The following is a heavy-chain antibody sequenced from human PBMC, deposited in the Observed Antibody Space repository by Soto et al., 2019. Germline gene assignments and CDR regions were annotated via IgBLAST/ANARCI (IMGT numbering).Heavy chain of an antibody. J-gene: IGHJ3*02. D-gene: IGHD2-2*01. Sequence: GGSLRLSCAASGFTFSSYAMSWVRQAPGKGLEWVSAISGSGGSTYYADSVKGRFTISRDNSKNTLYLQMNSLRAEDTAVYYCAKGGLTNLDCSSTSCYQFGAFDIWGQGTMVTVSS. CDR2: ISGSGGST. CDR3: AKGGLTNLDCSSTSCYQFGAFDI. CDR1: GFTFSSYA. V-gene: IGHV3-23*01.